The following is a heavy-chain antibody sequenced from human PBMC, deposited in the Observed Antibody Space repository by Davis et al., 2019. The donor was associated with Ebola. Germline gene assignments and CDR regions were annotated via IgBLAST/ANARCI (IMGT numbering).Heavy chain of an antibody. D-gene: IGHD2-2*01. J-gene: IGHJ3*02. CDR3: AKSLMLWGNAFDI. V-gene: IGHV3-9*01. CDR1: GFTFSNYG. CDR2: ISWNSGSI. Sequence: SLKISCAASGFTFSNYGMCWVRQAPGKGLEWVSGISWNSGSIGYADSVKGRFTISRDNAKNSLYLQMNSLRAEDTALYYCAKSLMLWGNAFDIWGQGTMVTVSS.